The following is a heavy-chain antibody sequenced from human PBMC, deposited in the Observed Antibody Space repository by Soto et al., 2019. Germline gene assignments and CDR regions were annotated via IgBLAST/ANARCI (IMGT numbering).Heavy chain of an antibody. V-gene: IGHV4-4*02. Sequence: QVQLQESGPGLVKPSETLSLTCAVSGGSISSETWWSWVRQPPGKGLEWIGEIFRTGSTNYNPSLKSRVTISLDKSKTQYSLKLSSVTAADTAVYYCARVAPALDYWGQGTLVTASS. CDR1: GGSISSETW. J-gene: IGHJ4*02. CDR2: IFRTGST. CDR3: ARVAPALDY.